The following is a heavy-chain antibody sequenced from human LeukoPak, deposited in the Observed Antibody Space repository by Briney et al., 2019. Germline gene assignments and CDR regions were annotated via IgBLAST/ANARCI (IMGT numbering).Heavy chain of an antibody. D-gene: IGHD6-13*01. J-gene: IGHJ4*02. CDR3: ARGGSSWPFDY. Sequence: GGSLRLSCAASGFTVSSNYMSWVRQAPGKGLEWVSVIYSGGSTYYADSVKGRFTISRDNSKNTLYLQMNSRRAEDTAVYYCARGGSSWPFDYWGQGTLVTVSS. V-gene: IGHV3-53*01. CDR2: IYSGGST. CDR1: GFTVSSNY.